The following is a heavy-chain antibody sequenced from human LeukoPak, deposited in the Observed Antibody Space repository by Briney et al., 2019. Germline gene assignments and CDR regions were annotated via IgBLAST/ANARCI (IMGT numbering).Heavy chain of an antibody. Sequence: GESLKISCKGSGYSFTSYWIGWVRQMPGKGLEWMGIIYPGDSDTRYSPSFQGQVTISADKSISTAYLQWSSLKASDTAMYYCARHVAHSNYLHYGMDVWGQGTTVTVSS. J-gene: IGHJ6*02. D-gene: IGHD4-11*01. V-gene: IGHV5-51*01. CDR2: IYPGDSDT. CDR1: GYSFTSYW. CDR3: ARHVAHSNYLHYGMDV.